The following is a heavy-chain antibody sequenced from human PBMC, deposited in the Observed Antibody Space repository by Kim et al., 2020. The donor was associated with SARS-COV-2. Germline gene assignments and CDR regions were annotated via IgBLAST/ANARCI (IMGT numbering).Heavy chain of an antibody. CDR3: ARPGGSGFNWFDP. V-gene: IGHV4-39*01. Sequence: HPSLKSRVTISVDTSKNQFSLKLSSVPAADTAVYYCARPGGSGFNWFDPWGQGTLVTVSS. D-gene: IGHD6-19*01. J-gene: IGHJ5*02.